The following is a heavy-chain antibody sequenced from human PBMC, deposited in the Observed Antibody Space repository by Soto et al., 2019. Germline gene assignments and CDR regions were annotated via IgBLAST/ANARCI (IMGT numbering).Heavy chain of an antibody. CDR1: DGAYSGYY. Sequence: ETRSVACAVNDGAYSGYYWSWFCQPPGKGLEWIGEINHSGSTNYNPSLKSRVTISVDTSKNQFSLKLSSVTAADTAVYYCARGSPIAARPRIYYYMDVWGKGTTVS. J-gene: IGHJ6*03. D-gene: IGHD6-6*01. V-gene: IGHV4-34*01. CDR3: ARGSPIAARPRIYYYMDV. CDR2: INHSGST.